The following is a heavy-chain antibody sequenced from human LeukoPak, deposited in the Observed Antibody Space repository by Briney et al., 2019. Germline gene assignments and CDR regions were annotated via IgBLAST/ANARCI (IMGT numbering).Heavy chain of an antibody. CDR1: GFTFSSHW. V-gene: IGHV3-74*01. CDR2: IKSDGSGT. CDR3: AGALGY. J-gene: IGHJ4*02. Sequence: GGSLRLSCAASGFTFSSHWMHWVRQAPGKGLVWVSHIKSDGSGTSYADSVKGPFTISRDNAKNTLYLQMNSLRAEDTAIYYCAGALGYWGQGTLVTVSS.